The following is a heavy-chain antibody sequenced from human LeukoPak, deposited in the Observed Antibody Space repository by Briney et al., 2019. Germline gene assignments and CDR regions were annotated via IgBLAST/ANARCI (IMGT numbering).Heavy chain of an antibody. CDR3: LPSGYIHH. J-gene: IGHJ1*01. Sequence: GGSLRLSCPVSGFTSSSYGMSWVRQAPGKGLEWVSSITGSGGSTYYGDSVKGRFSISRDNSKKTLYLQLNSLRAEGTALYYGLPSGYIHHWGQGTLVTVSS. V-gene: IGHV3-23*01. CDR2: ITGSGGST. CDR1: GFTSSSYG.